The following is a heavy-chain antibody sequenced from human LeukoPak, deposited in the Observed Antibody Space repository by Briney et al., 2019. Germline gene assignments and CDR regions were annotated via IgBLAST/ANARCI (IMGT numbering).Heavy chain of an antibody. Sequence: GGSLRLSCAASGFTFSSYGMHWVRQAPGKGLEWVCGINWNGGSTGYAVSEKGRFTISRDNAKNSLYLQMNSLRAEDTALYYCASIRYCSSTSCYRDYYYMDVWGKGTTVTVSS. CDR2: INWNGGST. CDR1: GFTFSSYG. V-gene: IGHV3-20*04. J-gene: IGHJ6*03. D-gene: IGHD2-2*01. CDR3: ASIRYCSSTSCYRDYYYMDV.